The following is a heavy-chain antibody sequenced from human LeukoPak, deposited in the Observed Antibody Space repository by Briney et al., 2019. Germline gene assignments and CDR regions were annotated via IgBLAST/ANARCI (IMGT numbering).Heavy chain of an antibody. CDR2: IYYSGST. Sequence: PSETLSLTCTVSGGSISSYYWSWIRQPPGKGLEWIGYIYYSGSTNYSPSLKSRVTISVDTSKNQFSLKLSSVTAADTAVYYCARKEYYFDYWGQGTLVTVSS. CDR1: GGSISSYY. V-gene: IGHV4-59*08. CDR3: ARKEYYFDY. J-gene: IGHJ4*02.